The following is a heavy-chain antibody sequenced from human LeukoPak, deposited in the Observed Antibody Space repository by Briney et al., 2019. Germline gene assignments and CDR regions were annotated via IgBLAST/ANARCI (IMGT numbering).Heavy chain of an antibody. CDR1: GGSISSYY. J-gene: IGHJ4*02. V-gene: IGHV4-59*01. Sequence: SETLSLTCTGSGGSISSYYWSWIRQPPGKGLEWIGYIYYSGSTNYNPSLKSRVTISVDTSKNQFSLKLSSVTAADTAVYYCARTGSGYSSGWYSPDYWGQGTLVTVSS. D-gene: IGHD6-19*01. CDR2: IYYSGST. CDR3: ARTGSGYSSGWYSPDY.